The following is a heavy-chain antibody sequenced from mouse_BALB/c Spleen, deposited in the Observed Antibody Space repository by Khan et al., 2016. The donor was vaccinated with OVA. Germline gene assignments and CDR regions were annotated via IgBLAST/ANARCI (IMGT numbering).Heavy chain of an antibody. CDR1: GYTFTNYW. V-gene: IGHV1-69*02. CDR2: IYPSDSYT. J-gene: IGHJ3*01. D-gene: IGHD2-3*01. Sequence: QVQLQQPGIELVRPGASVKLSCKASGYTFTNYWINWVKQRPGQGLEWIGNIYPSDSYTNYNQKFKDKATLTVDKSSSTAYMQLSRPTAEDSAVYYCTRGGVDGSSFAYWGQGTLVTVSA. CDR3: TRGGVDGSSFAY.